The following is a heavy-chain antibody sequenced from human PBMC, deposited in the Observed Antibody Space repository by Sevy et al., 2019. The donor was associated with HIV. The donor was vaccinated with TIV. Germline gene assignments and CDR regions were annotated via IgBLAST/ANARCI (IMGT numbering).Heavy chain of an antibody. CDR2: IYYSGST. CDR3: ARHWAFCSSTSCPWEYYYYGMDV. CDR1: DGSISSSSYY. D-gene: IGHD2-2*01. Sequence: SETLSLTCTVSDGSISSSSYYWGWIRQPPGKGLEWIGSIYYSGSTYYNPSLKSRVTISVDTSKNQFSLKLSSVTAADTAVYYCARHWAFCSSTSCPWEYYYYGMDVWGQGTTVTVSS. V-gene: IGHV4-39*01. J-gene: IGHJ6*02.